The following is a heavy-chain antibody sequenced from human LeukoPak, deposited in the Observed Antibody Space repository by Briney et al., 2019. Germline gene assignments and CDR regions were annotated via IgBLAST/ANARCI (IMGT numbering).Heavy chain of an antibody. CDR1: GGSISGYY. J-gene: IGHJ5*02. CDR2: MYYSGST. D-gene: IGHD3-3*01. Sequence: SETLSLTCTVSGGSISGYYWSWIRQPPGKGLEWIGDMYYSGSTNYNPSLKSRVTISVDTSKKQISLKLNSVTAADTAVYYCARGTVFGVATNWFDPWGQGTLVTVSS. CDR3: ARGTVFGVATNWFDP. V-gene: IGHV4-59*01.